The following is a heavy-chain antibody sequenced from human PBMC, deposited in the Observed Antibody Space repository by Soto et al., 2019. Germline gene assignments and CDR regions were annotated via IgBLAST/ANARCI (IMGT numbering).Heavy chain of an antibody. Sequence: QVHLVESGGGVVQPGRSLRLSCSTSGFSFITYTMHWVRQAPGKGLEWVAIISSDGSHQYYADSVKGRFTISRDNSRNTLYLQMNSLKAEYTAVYYCARAPYGGHVGRFDSWGQGALVTVSS. CDR1: GFSFITYT. V-gene: IGHV3-30*04. CDR2: ISSDGSHQ. J-gene: IGHJ4*02. D-gene: IGHD5-12*01. CDR3: ARAPYGGHVGRFDS.